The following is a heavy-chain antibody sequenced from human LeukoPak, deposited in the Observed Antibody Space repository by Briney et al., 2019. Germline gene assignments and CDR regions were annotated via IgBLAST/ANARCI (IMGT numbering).Heavy chain of an antibody. CDR1: GGSFSGYY. CDR3: AQHYYGSGSWVWFDP. D-gene: IGHD3-10*01. J-gene: IGHJ5*02. Sequence: PSETLSLTCAVYGGSFSGYYWSWIRQPPGKGLEWIGEIDHSGSTNYNPSLKSRVTISVDTSKNQFSLKLSSVTAADTAVYYCAQHYYGSGSWVWFDPWGQGTLVTVSS. V-gene: IGHV4-34*01. CDR2: IDHSGST.